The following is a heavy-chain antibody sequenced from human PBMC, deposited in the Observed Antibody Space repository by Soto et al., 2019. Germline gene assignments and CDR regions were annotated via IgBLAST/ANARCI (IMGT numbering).Heavy chain of an antibody. CDR1: GFTFSSYS. J-gene: IGHJ6*02. Sequence: PGGSLRLSCAASGFTFSSYSMNWVRQAPGKGLEWVSSISSSSSYIYYADSVKGRFTISRDNAKNSLYLQMNSLRAEDTAVYYCARSSYCSSTSCYQLYYYYGMDVWGQGTTVTVSS. CDR2: ISSSSSYI. CDR3: ARSSYCSSTSCYQLYYYYGMDV. V-gene: IGHV3-21*01. D-gene: IGHD2-2*01.